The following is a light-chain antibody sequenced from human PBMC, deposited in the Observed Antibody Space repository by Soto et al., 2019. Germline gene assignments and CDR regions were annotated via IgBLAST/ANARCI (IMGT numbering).Light chain of an antibody. V-gene: IGKV2-28*01. CDR3: MQALESPH. J-gene: IGKJ4*01. CDR1: QSLLQSNGYNY. CDR2: LGS. Sequence: DIVMTQTPLSSPVTLGQPASISCRSSQSLLQSNGYNYLDWYLQKPGQSPRLLIFLGSNRVPGVPGRFSGSGSGTDFTLKISRVEAEDVGIYYCMQALESPHFGGGTKVDIK.